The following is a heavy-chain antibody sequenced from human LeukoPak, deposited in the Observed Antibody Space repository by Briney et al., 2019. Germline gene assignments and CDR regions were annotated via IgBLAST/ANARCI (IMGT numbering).Heavy chain of an antibody. CDR3: VGAAADTTPRP. D-gene: IGHD6-13*01. V-gene: IGHV3-74*01. J-gene: IGHJ4*02. Sequence: GESLNLSCAASGFTLSNYWMHWVRQGPGKGLVWVSRVSNDGSSTAYADSVRGRFTISRDNAKNTLYLQMNSLRAEDTAVYYCVGAAADTTPRPWGQGTLVTVSS. CDR1: GFTLSNYW. CDR2: VSNDGSST.